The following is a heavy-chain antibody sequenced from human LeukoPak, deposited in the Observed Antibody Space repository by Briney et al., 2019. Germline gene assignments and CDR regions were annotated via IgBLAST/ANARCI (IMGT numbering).Heavy chain of an antibody. D-gene: IGHD4-17*01. Sequence: GGSLRLSCAASGFTFSSYAMSWVRRAPGKGLEWVSAISGSGGSTYYADSVKGRFTISRDNSKNTLYLQMNSLRAEDTAVYYCAKVATVFNLERNYFDYWGQGTLVTVSS. CDR3: AKVATVFNLERNYFDY. CDR2: ISGSGGST. V-gene: IGHV3-23*01. CDR1: GFTFSSYA. J-gene: IGHJ4*02.